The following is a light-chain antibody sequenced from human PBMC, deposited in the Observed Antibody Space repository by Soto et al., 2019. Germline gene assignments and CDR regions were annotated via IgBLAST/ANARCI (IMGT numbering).Light chain of an antibody. Sequence: EIVLTQSPGTLSLSPGERATLACRASQSISSNYLAWYQQRPGQAPRLLIFGASYRATGIPDRFSGSGSGTDFTLTISRLEPEDFAVYYCQQYNSSPPEFTFGPGTRVESK. V-gene: IGKV3-20*01. CDR2: GAS. CDR3: QQYNSSPPEFT. CDR1: QSISSNY. J-gene: IGKJ3*01.